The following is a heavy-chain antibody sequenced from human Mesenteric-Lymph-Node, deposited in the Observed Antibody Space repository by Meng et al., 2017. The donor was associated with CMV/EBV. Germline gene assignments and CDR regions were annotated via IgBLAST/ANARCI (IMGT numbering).Heavy chain of an antibody. J-gene: IGHJ6*02. CDR1: GFTFSNYA. CDR3: ARRPNYEHYYYYGMDV. D-gene: IGHD1-7*01. V-gene: IGHV3-23*01. CDR2: ISVSGGTT. Sequence: GESLKISCAASGFTFSNYAMSWVRQAPGKGLEWVSAISVSGGTTYYADSVKGRFTISRDNSKNTLYLQMNSLRSDDTAVYYCARRPNYEHYYYYGMDVWGQGTTVTVSS.